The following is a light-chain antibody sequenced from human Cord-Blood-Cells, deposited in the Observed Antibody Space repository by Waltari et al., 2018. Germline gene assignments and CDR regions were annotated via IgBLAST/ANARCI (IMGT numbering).Light chain of an antibody. Sequence: QSVLTQPPSASGTPGQRVTISCSGSSSNIGSNYVSWYQQLPGTAPKLLIYRNNQRPSGVPDRVSGSKSGTSASLAISGLRSEDEADYYCAAWDDSLSGYVFGTGTKVTVL. CDR2: RNN. CDR3: AAWDDSLSGYV. V-gene: IGLV1-47*01. J-gene: IGLJ1*01. CDR1: SSNIGSNY.